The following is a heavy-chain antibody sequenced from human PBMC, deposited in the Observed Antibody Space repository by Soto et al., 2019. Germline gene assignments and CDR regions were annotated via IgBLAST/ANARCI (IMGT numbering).Heavy chain of an antibody. V-gene: IGHV3-23*01. Sequence: GGSLRLSCAASGFTFSSYAMSWVRQAPGKGLEWVSAISGSGGSTYYADSVKGRFTISRDNSKNTLYLQMNSLRAEDTAVYYCARKRADDGDYYYYYMDVWGKGTTVTVSS. CDR2: ISGSGGST. CDR3: ARKRADDGDYYYYYMDV. D-gene: IGHD4-17*01. J-gene: IGHJ6*03. CDR1: GFTFSSYA.